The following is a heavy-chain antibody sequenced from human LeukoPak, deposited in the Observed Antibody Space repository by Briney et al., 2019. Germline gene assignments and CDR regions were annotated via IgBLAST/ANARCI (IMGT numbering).Heavy chain of an antibody. D-gene: IGHD3-9*01. J-gene: IGHJ4*02. CDR3: ARDFLDFDWLLFDY. CDR2: IYYSGST. V-gene: IGHV4-59*01. CDR1: GGSISSYY. Sequence: SETLSLTCTVSGGSISSYYWSWIRKPPGKGLEWIGYIYYSGSTNYNPSLKSLVTISVDTSKNQFSLKLSSVTAADTAVYYCARDFLDFDWLLFDYWGQGTLVTVSS.